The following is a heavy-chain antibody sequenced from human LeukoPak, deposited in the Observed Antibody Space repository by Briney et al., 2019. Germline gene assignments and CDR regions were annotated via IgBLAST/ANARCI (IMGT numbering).Heavy chain of an antibody. Sequence: SETLSLTCTVSGGSISSSSYYWGWVRQPPGKGLEWIGSIYYSGSTYYNPSLKSRVTISVDTSKNQFSLKLSSVTAADTAVYYCARDRVIAVAGFDYWGQGTLVTVSS. D-gene: IGHD6-19*01. J-gene: IGHJ4*02. CDR2: IYYSGST. CDR1: GGSISSSSYY. V-gene: IGHV4-39*07. CDR3: ARDRVIAVAGFDY.